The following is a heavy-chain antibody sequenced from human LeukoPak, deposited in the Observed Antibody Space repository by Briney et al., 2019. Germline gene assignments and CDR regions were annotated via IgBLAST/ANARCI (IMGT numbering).Heavy chain of an antibody. J-gene: IGHJ5*01. V-gene: IGHV4-34*01. CDR2: INRRGTT. Sequence: SETLSLTCGVYEGSFSDYYWSWSRQPSGKGLEWIGEINRRGTTNYNPSLKTRVTISIDTSKNQFALKLTSVTAADTAVYYCARDGGSNNYWFDSWGQGTLVTVSS. D-gene: IGHD4-23*01. CDR1: EGSFSDYY. CDR3: ARDGGSNNYWFDS.